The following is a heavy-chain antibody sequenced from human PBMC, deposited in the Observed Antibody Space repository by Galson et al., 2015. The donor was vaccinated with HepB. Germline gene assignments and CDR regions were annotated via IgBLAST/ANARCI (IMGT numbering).Heavy chain of an antibody. CDR3: ARRYGSGSYAAYNWLDP. Sequence: LRLSCAASGFTFSSYAIHWVRQAPGKGLEWVAVISYDGSNKYYADSVKGRFTISRDNSKNTLYLQMNSLRAEDTAVYYCARRYGSGSYAAYNWLDPWGQGTLVTVSS. D-gene: IGHD3-10*01. CDR1: GFTFSSYA. V-gene: IGHV3-30-3*01. CDR2: ISYDGSNK. J-gene: IGHJ5*02.